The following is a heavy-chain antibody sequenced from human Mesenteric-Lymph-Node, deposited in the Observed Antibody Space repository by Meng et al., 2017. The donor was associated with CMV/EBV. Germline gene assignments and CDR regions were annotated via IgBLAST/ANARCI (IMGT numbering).Heavy chain of an antibody. V-gene: IGHV4-61*01. CDR3: AREKKDFWSGFFDS. CDR1: GGSVSSGSYY. D-gene: IGHD3-3*01. Sequence: GSLRLSCTVSGGSVSSGSYYWSWIRQPPGKGLEWIGYIYYSGSTNYNPSFKSRVTISVDTSKNQFSLKLTSVTAADTAVYYCAREKKDFWSGFFDSWGQGTLVTVSS. CDR2: IYYSGST. J-gene: IGHJ4*02.